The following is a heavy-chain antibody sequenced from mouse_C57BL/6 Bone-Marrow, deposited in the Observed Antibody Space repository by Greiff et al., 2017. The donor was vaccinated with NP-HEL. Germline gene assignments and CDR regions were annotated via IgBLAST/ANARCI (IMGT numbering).Heavy chain of an antibody. CDR3: ARNDN. Sequence: QVQLQQPGAELVMPGASVKLSCKASGYTFTSYWMHWVKQRPGQGLEWIGEIDPSDSYTNYNQKFKGKSTLTVDKSSSTAYMQLSSLTSKNSAVYYCARNDNWGQGTTLTVSS. CDR2: IDPSDSYT. CDR1: GYTFTSYW. V-gene: IGHV1-69*01. J-gene: IGHJ2*01.